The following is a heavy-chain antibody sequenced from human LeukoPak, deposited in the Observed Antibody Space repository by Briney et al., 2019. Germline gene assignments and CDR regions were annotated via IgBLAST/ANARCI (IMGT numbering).Heavy chain of an antibody. CDR3: AREQLADYYYYGMDV. CDR1: GGSISSYY. D-gene: IGHD1-1*01. Sequence: PSETPSLACTVSGGSISSYYWSWIRQPPGKGLEWIGYIYYSGSTNYNPSLKSRVTISVDTSKNQFSLKLSSVTAADTAVYYCAREQLADYYYYGMDVWGQGTTVTVSS. CDR2: IYYSGST. V-gene: IGHV4-59*01. J-gene: IGHJ6*02.